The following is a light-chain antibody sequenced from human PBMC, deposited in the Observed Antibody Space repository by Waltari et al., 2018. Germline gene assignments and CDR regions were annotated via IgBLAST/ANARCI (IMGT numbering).Light chain of an antibody. CDR2: DAS. V-gene: IGKV3-11*01. Sequence: EIALTQSPANLSLFPGERATLSCRASQSVSSYLAWYQQKPGQAPRLLIYDASNRATGIPARFSGSGSGTDFTLTISSLEPEDFAVYYCQQRGTFGQGTKVEIK. CDR3: QQRGT. CDR1: QSVSSY. J-gene: IGKJ1*01.